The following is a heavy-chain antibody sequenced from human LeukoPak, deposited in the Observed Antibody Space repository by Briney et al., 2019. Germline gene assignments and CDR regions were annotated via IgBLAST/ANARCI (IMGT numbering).Heavy chain of an antibody. CDR2: IKQDGSEK. Sequence: PGGSLRLSCAASGLTFSSYWMSWVRQAPGKGLKWVANIKQDGSEKSYVDSVKGRFTISRDNAKNSLYLQMSSLRAEDTAVYYCARSLMSRLFDYWGQGTLLTVSS. CDR3: ARSLMSRLFDY. CDR1: GLTFSSYW. J-gene: IGHJ4*02. V-gene: IGHV3-7*01.